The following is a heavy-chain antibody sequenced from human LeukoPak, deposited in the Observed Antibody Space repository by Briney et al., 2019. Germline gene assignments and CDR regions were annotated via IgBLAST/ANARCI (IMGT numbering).Heavy chain of an antibody. CDR3: ARGYYYGSGTYHLDY. J-gene: IGHJ4*02. CDR1: GFSFRSYE. CDR2: ISNSAGTI. D-gene: IGHD3-10*01. V-gene: IGHV3-48*03. Sequence: GGSLRLSCVASGFSFRSYELNWVRQAPGKGLEWISYISNSAGTIHYADSVKGRFTISRDNVKNSVYLQMNSLRAEDTAVYFCARGYYYGSGTYHLDYWGRGPLVIVSS.